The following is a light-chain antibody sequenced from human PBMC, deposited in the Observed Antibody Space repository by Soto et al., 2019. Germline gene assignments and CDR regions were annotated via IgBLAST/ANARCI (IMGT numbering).Light chain of an antibody. V-gene: IGKV1-39*01. J-gene: IGKJ1*01. Sequence: DIQMTQSPSSLSAFAGDRVTITCRAGQSIGTCLNWYPQRVGKAPNLHIYITSNLQSGLPSRFSGSGSGTHFTLTINSLQPEDLATYYCQQSYSPPWTFGQGTKV. CDR3: QQSYSPPWT. CDR2: ITS. CDR1: QSIGTC.